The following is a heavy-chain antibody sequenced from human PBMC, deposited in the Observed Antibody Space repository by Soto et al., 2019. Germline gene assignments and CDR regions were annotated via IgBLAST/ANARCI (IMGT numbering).Heavy chain of an antibody. D-gene: IGHD3-10*01. J-gene: IGHJ3*02. CDR1: GYTFTGYY. Sequence: ASVKVSCKASGYTFTGYYMHWVRQAPGQGLEWMGWINPNSGGTNYAQKFQGWVTMTRDTSISTAYMELSRLRSDDTAVYYCARGAPTMVRGAYAFDIWGQGTIVTVSS. V-gene: IGHV1-2*04. CDR3: ARGAPTMVRGAYAFDI. CDR2: INPNSGGT.